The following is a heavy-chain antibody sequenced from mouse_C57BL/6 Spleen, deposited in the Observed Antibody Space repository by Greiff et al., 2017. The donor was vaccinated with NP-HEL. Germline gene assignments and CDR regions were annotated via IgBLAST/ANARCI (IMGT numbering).Heavy chain of an antibody. CDR2: ISYDGSN. V-gene: IGHV3-6*01. J-gene: IGHJ2*01. Sequence: VQLKESGPGLVKPSQSLSLTCSVTGYSITSGYYWNWIRQFPGNKLEWMGYISYDGSNNYNPSLKNRISITRDTSKNQFFLKLNSVTTEDTATYYCASYGSRRDYFDDWGQGTTLTVSS. D-gene: IGHD1-1*01. CDR1: GYSITSGYY. CDR3: ASYGSRRDYFDD.